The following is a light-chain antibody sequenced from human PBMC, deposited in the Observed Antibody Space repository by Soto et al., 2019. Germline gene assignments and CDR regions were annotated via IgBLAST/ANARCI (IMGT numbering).Light chain of an antibody. CDR2: GAS. CDR1: QSVRSN. V-gene: IGKV3-15*01. Sequence: EIVMTQSPATLSVSPGERATLSCRASQSVRSNIAWYQQKPGQAPRLLIFGASNRATGIPARFSGSGSGTEFSLIISSLQSEDFTVYYCLQYNNLPRTFGGGTKVEIK. CDR3: LQYNNLPRT. J-gene: IGKJ4*01.